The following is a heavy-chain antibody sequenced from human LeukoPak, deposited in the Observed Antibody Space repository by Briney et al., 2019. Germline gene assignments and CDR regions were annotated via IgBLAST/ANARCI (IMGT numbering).Heavy chain of an antibody. CDR1: GFTFSSYS. CDR2: ISSSSSYI. J-gene: IGHJ4*02. V-gene: IGHV3-21*04. CDR3: AKEGKTRNWNYYQAKPVY. Sequence: GGSLRLSCAASGFTFSSYSMNWVRQAPGKGLEWVSCISSSSSYIYYADSVKGRFTISRDNDNNSLYLQMNRLRAEDTAVYYCAKEGKTRNWNYYQAKPVYWGQGTLVTVSS. D-gene: IGHD1-7*01.